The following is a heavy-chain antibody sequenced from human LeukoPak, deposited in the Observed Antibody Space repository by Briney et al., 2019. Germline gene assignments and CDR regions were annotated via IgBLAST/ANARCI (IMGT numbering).Heavy chain of an antibody. CDR1: GGSFSGYY. CDR3: ARGWCSGGSCYSSFAFRSYYYYYMDV. J-gene: IGHJ6*03. CDR2: INHSGST. V-gene: IGHV4-34*01. D-gene: IGHD2-15*01. Sequence: SETLSLTCAVYGGSFSGYYWSWIRQPPGKGLEWIGEINHSGSTNYNPSLKSRVTISVDTSKNQFSLKLSSVTAADTAVYYCARGWCSGGSCYSSFAFRSYYYYYMDVWGKGTTVTVSS.